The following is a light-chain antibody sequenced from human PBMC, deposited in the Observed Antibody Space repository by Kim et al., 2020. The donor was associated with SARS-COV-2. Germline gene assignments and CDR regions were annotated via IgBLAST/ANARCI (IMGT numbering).Light chain of an antibody. V-gene: IGKV3-20*01. Sequence: LSPGERATLSCRASQSVTSTFLAWYQQKVGQAPRLLIRGASSRATGIPDRFSGSGSGTVFTLTISRLEPEDFGVYYCQRYGSSATFGQGTKVDIK. J-gene: IGKJ1*01. CDR2: GAS. CDR1: QSVTSTF. CDR3: QRYGSSAT.